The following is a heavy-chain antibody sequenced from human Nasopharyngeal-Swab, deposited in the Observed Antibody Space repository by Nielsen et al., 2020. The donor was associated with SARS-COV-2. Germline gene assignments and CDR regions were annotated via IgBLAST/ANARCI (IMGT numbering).Heavy chain of an antibody. Sequence: ASVKVSCKASGYSCRSYGINWVRQAPGQGLEWMGWISVYNADRNYAEKFQGRVSMTTDTSTTTAYMELRSLTSDDTAVYYCARDIEEWLVVPSLSFDYWGQGTLVTVSS. CDR3: ARDIEEWLVVPSLSFDY. J-gene: IGHJ4*02. CDR2: ISVYNADR. V-gene: IGHV1-18*01. D-gene: IGHD3-3*01. CDR1: GYSCRSYG.